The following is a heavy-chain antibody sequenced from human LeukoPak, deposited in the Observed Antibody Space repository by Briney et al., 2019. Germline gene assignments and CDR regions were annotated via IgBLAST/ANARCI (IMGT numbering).Heavy chain of an antibody. CDR2: INHSGST. V-gene: IGHV4-34*01. D-gene: IGHD3-16*01. Sequence: RPSETLSLTCAVYGGFFSGYYWSWIRQPPGKGLEWIGEINHSGSTNYHPSLKSRVTISVDTSKNQFSLKLSSVTAADTAVYYCARGRRDLLRLGELIRNWFDPWGQGTLVAVSS. CDR3: ARGRRDLLRLGELIRNWFDP. J-gene: IGHJ5*02. CDR1: GGFFSGYY.